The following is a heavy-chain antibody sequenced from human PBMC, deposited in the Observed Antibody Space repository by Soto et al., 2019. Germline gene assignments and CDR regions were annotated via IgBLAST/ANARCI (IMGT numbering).Heavy chain of an antibody. J-gene: IGHJ3*02. Sequence: GGSLRLSCTASGFTFGDYAMSWFRQAPGKGLEWVGFIRSKAYGGTTEYAASVKGSFTISRDDSKSIAYLQMNSLKTEDTAVYYCTRDPPYDLKGWGAFDIWGQGTMATVSS. D-gene: IGHD3-3*01. V-gene: IGHV3-49*03. CDR3: TRDPPYDLKGWGAFDI. CDR2: IRSKAYGGTT. CDR1: GFTFGDYA.